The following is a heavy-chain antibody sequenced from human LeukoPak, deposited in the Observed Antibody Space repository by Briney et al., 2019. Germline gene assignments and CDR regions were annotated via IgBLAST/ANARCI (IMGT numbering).Heavy chain of an antibody. CDR3: ARDRDSLFDY. Sequence: GGSLRLSCAASGFTVSSNYMTWVRQAPGKGLEWASVIYSGGSTYYADSVKGRFTISRDNSKNTLYLQMNSLRAEDTAVYYCARDRDSLFDYWGQGTLVTVSS. V-gene: IGHV3-66*01. CDR1: GFTVSSNY. J-gene: IGHJ4*02. CDR2: IYSGGST.